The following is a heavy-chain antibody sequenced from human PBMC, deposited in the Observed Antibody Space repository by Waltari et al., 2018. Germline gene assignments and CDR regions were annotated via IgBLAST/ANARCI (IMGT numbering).Heavy chain of an antibody. CDR3: VRRHWEAGYYRDQ. Sequence: QVHLQESGPGLVNPSETLPLTCAVPGIPVTTVFFWGWIRQAPGVGLAWMGSLYHSGDTYYNPSLESRVTISRDTSKNQFSLKVRSVTAADTALYYCVRRHWEAGYYRDQWGPGTLVTVSS. V-gene: IGHV4-38-2*01. CDR1: GIPVTTVFF. D-gene: IGHD3-9*01. J-gene: IGHJ4*02. CDR2: LYHSGDT.